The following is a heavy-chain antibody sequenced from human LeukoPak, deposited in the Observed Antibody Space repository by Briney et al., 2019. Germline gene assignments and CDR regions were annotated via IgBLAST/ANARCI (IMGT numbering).Heavy chain of an antibody. Sequence: SVKVSCKASGYTFTSYDINWVRQAPGQGLQWMGRIIPRFGTANYAQKFQGRVTITTDESTTTVYMELSSLRSEDTAVYFCARGWAPSSGFDYWGQGTLVTVSS. CDR2: IIPRFGTA. CDR1: GYTFTSYD. J-gene: IGHJ4*02. CDR3: ARGWAPSSGFDY. V-gene: IGHV1-69*05. D-gene: IGHD6-19*01.